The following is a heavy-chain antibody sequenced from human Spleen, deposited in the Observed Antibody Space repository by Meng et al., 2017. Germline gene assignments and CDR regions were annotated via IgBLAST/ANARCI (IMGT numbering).Heavy chain of an antibody. CDR2: ISYDGSNK. V-gene: IGHV3-30*01. D-gene: IGHD6-19*01. CDR1: GFTFSSYA. Sequence: GESLKISCAASGFTFSSYAMHWVRQAPGKGLEWVAVISYDGSNKYYADSVKGRFTISRDNSKNTLYLQMNSLRAEDTAVYYCARDLYSSGWDNFSYWGQGTLVTVSS. CDR3: ARDLYSSGWDNFSY. J-gene: IGHJ4*02.